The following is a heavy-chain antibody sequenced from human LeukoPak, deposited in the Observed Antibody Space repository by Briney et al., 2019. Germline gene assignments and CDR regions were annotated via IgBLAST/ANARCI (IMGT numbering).Heavy chain of an antibody. CDR3: AKDGYSSGWPVDY. CDR1: GFTFSSYG. Sequence: GGSLRLSCAASGFTFSSYGMHWVRQAPGKGMEWEAFISHDGSNYYYADSVKGRFTISRDNSKNTVFLQMNGLRAEDTAVYYCAKDGYSSGWPVDYWGQGTLVSVSS. CDR2: ISHDGSNY. V-gene: IGHV3-30*02. D-gene: IGHD6-19*01. J-gene: IGHJ4*02.